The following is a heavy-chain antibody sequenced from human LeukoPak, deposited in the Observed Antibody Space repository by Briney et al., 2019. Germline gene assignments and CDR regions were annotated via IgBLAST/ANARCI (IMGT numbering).Heavy chain of an antibody. V-gene: IGHV3-13*01. D-gene: IGHD5-18*01. CDR2: IGTAGDT. Sequence: GGSLRLSCAASGFTFSSYDMHWVRQATGKGLEWVSAIGTAGDTYYPGSVKGRFTISRENAKNSLYLQMNSLRAGDTAVYYCAREESGYSYGSPGGNYWGQGTLVTVSS. J-gene: IGHJ4*02. CDR3: AREESGYSYGSPGGNY. CDR1: GFTFSSYD.